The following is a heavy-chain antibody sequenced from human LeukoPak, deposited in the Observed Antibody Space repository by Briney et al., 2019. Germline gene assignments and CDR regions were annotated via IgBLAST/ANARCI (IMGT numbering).Heavy chain of an antibody. Sequence: ASVKVSCKASGYTFTSYYMHWVRQAPGQGLEWMGWINPNSGGTNYAQKFQGRVTMTRDTSISTAYMELSRLRSDDTAVYYCATDLSTSNAFDVWGQGTMVTVSS. V-gene: IGHV1-2*02. D-gene: IGHD5/OR15-5a*01. CDR1: GYTFTSYY. J-gene: IGHJ3*01. CDR3: ATDLSTSNAFDV. CDR2: INPNSGGT.